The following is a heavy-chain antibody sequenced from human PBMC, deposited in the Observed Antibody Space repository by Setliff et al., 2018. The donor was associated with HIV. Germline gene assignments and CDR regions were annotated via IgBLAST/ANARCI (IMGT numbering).Heavy chain of an antibody. V-gene: IGHV4-59*01. CDR3: ARSYGYNVDY. CDR1: GDSISSYY. D-gene: IGHD3-16*01. J-gene: IGHJ4*02. CDR2: VYYSGSS. Sequence: SETLSLTCTVSGDSISSYYWAWIRQPPGKGLEWIGYVYYSGSSNYNPSLQSRVTISVDTSKNQFFLILSSVTAADTAMYYCARSYGYNVDYWGQGKLVTVSS.